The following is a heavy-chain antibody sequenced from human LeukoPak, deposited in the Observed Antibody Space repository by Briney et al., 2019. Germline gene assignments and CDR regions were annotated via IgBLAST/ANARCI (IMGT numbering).Heavy chain of an antibody. CDR2: IGGRDART. V-gene: IGHV3-23*01. Sequence: WGSVKVSCKASGFTFTSYTITWLRQAPGQGLEWISFIGGRDARTYYAHFVEGRFTISRENSKNILYLHLSSLRAEDTAVYYCAKDPNPLSDFWTGYKWGQATLVTVSS. D-gene: IGHD3/OR15-3a*01. CDR3: AKDPNPLSDFWTGYK. J-gene: IGHJ4*02. CDR1: GFTFTSYT.